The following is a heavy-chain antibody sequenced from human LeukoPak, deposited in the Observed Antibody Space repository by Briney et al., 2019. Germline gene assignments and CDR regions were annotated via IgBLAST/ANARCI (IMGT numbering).Heavy chain of an antibody. D-gene: IGHD3-3*01. CDR3: ARHVIEITIFGVVASGMDV. CDR1: GYSFTSYW. J-gene: IGHJ6*02. V-gene: IGHV5-51*01. CDR2: IYPGDSDT. Sequence: GESLKISCKGSGYSFTSYWIGGVRQMPGKGLEWMGIIYPGDSDTRYSPSFQGQVTISADKSISTAYLQWSSLKASDTAMYYCARHVIEITIFGVVASGMDVWGQGTTVTVSS.